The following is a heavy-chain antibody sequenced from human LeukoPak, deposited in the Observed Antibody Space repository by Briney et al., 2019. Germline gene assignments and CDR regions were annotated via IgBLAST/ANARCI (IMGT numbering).Heavy chain of an antibody. D-gene: IGHD2-2*03. CDR2: INHSGST. CDR3: ARGGDLRGYCSSTSCLTNDY. Sequence: PSETLSLTCAVYGGSFSGYYWSWIRQPPGKGLEWIGEINHSGSTNYNPSLKSRVTISVDTSKNQFSLKLSSVTAADTAVYYCARGGDLRGYCSSTSCLTNDYWGQGTLVTVSS. CDR1: GGSFSGYY. J-gene: IGHJ4*02. V-gene: IGHV4-34*01.